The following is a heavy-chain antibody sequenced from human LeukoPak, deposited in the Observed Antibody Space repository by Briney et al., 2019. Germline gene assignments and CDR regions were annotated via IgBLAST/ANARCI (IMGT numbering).Heavy chain of an antibody. Sequence: PGGSLRLSCEASGFSFSSLSMSWVRRTPGKGLEFVAHISSDSATKKYVDSVKGRFTISRDNGRNSLYLQMTSLRAEDTAVYYCVSQKLDGYCTDGVPRGDCYSAFDFWGQGTLVTVSP. V-gene: IGHV3-48*01. J-gene: IGHJ5*01. CDR2: ISSDSATK. D-gene: IGHD2-8*01. CDR3: VSQKLDGYCTDGVPRGDCYSAFDF. CDR1: GFSFSSLS.